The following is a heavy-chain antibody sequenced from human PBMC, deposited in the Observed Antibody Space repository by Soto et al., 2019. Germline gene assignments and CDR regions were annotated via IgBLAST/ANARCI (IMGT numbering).Heavy chain of an antibody. V-gene: IGHV3-33*01. CDR1: GFTFSSYG. Sequence: QVQLVESGGGVVQPGRSLRLSCVASGFTFSSYGMHWVRQAPGKGLEWVAVIWYDGSNKYYADSVKGRFTISRDNSKNKVYLQMISVRAADTAVYYCARDLVRGVIDYWGQGTLVTVSS. D-gene: IGHD3-10*01. CDR2: IWYDGSNK. J-gene: IGHJ4*02. CDR3: ARDLVRGVIDY.